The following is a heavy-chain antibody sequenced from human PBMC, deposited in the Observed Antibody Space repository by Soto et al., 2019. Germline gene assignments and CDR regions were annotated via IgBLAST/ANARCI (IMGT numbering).Heavy chain of an antibody. Sequence: GVSVKVSCKASGYTFTSYGISWVRQAPGQGLEWMGWISAYNGNTNYAQKLQGRVTMTTDTSTSTAYMELRSLRSDDTAVYYCARGIAAALRVGWFDPWGQGTLVTVSS. J-gene: IGHJ5*02. V-gene: IGHV1-18*04. CDR1: GYTFTSYG. D-gene: IGHD6-13*01. CDR2: ISAYNGNT. CDR3: ARGIAAALRVGWFDP.